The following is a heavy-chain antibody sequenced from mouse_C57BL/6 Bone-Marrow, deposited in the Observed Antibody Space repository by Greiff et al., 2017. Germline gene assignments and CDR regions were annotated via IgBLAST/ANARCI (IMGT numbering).Heavy chain of an antibody. CDR1: GFTFSDYY. CDR3: ARIYYGTPMDY. Sequence: DVQLQESGGGLVQPGGSLKLSCAASGFTFSDYYMYWVRQTPEKRLEWVAYISNGGGSTYYPDTVKGRFTISRDNAKNTLYLQMSRLKSEDTAMYYRARIYYGTPMDYWGQGTSVTVSS. CDR2: ISNGGGST. V-gene: IGHV5-12*01. J-gene: IGHJ4*01. D-gene: IGHD2-1*01.